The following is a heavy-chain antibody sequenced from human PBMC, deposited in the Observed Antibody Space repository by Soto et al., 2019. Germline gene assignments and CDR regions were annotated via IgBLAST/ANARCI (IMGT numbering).Heavy chain of an antibody. Sequence: SHTLSLTCAISGDSVSSNSAASIWIRQSPSRGLEWLGRTYYRSKWYNDYAVSVKSRITINPDTSKNQFSLQLNSVTPEDTAVYYCARDGRDGYNPTTVKRDYYYYYGMDVWGQGTTVTVSS. CDR3: ARDGRDGYNPTTVKRDYYYYYGMDV. CDR2: TYYRSKWYN. CDR1: GDSVSSNSAA. D-gene: IGHD5-12*01. J-gene: IGHJ6*02. V-gene: IGHV6-1*01.